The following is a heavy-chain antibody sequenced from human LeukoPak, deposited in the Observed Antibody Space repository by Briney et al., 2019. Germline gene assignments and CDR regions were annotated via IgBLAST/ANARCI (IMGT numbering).Heavy chain of an antibody. J-gene: IGHJ3*02. V-gene: IGHV4-39*01. CDR1: GGSISSSSYY. CDR2: IYYSGST. CDR3: ARQVTVNDAFDI. Sequence: SETLSLTCTVSGGSISSSSYYWGWIRQPPGKGLEWIGSIYYSGSTYYNPSLKSRVTISVDTSKNQFSLKLSSVTAADTAVYYCARQVTVNDAFDIWGQGTMVTVSS. D-gene: IGHD2-21*02.